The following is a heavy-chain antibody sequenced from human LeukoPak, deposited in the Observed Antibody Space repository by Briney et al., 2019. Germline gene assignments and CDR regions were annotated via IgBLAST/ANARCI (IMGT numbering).Heavy chain of an antibody. J-gene: IGHJ5*02. CDR3: ARPVGATLTHTYNWFDP. Sequence: SETLSLTCTVSGGSISSSSYYWGWIRQPPGKGLEWIVSIYYSGSTYYNPSLKSRVTISVDTSKNQFSLKLSSVTAADTAVYYCARPVGATLTHTYNWFDPWGQGTLVTVSS. V-gene: IGHV4-39*01. CDR1: GGSISSSSYY. CDR2: IYYSGST. D-gene: IGHD1-26*01.